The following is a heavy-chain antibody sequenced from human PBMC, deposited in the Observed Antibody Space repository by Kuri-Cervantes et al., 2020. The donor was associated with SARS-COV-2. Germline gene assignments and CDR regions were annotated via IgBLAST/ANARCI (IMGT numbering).Heavy chain of an antibody. CDR1: GGSISSYY. Sequence: SETLSLTCTVSGGSISSYYWGWIRQPPGKGLEWIGSIYYSGSTYYNPSLKSRVTISVDTSKNQFSLKLSSVTAADTAVYYCARGPLGQWLAYAFDIWGQGTMVTVSS. CDR2: IYYSGST. CDR3: ARGPLGQWLAYAFDI. D-gene: IGHD6-19*01. V-gene: IGHV4-39*07. J-gene: IGHJ3*02.